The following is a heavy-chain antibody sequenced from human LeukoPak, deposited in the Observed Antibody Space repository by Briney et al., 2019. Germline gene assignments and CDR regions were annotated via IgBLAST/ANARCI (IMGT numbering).Heavy chain of an antibody. CDR2: IYISGRT. V-gene: IGHV4-4*07. J-gene: IGHJ4*02. CDR1: GGAISTYY. CDR3: AREASDTAMATYYFDY. Sequence: SETLSLTCTVSGGAISTYYWSWIRQPAGKGLEWNGRIYISGRTNYNPSLQSRVTMSVDTSRNQFSLKLRSVTAADTAVYYCAREASDTAMATYYFDYWGQGTLVTVSS. D-gene: IGHD5-18*01.